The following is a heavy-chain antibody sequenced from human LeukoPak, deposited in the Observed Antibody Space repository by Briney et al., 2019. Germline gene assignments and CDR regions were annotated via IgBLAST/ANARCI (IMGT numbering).Heavy chain of an antibody. CDR1: GGSFSGYY. J-gene: IGHJ4*02. Sequence: SETLSLTCAVYGGSFSGYYWSWIRQPPGKGLEWIAEINHSGSTNYNPSPKSRVTISVDTSKNQFSLKLSSVTAADTAVYYCARANLTHTYYFDYWGQGTLVTVSS. V-gene: IGHV4-34*01. D-gene: IGHD4/OR15-4a*01. CDR3: ARANLTHTYYFDY. CDR2: INHSGST.